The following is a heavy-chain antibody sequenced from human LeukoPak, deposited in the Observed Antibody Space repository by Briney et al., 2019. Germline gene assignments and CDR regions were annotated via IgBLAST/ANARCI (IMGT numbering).Heavy chain of an antibody. Sequence: GGSLRLSCAASGFTCDDYGMSGVRQAPGKGLEWVSGINWNGGSTGYADSVKGRFTISRDNAKNSLYLQMNSLRAEDTALYYCARGGWFGELLFDYWGQGTLVTVSS. CDR2: INWNGGST. J-gene: IGHJ4*02. CDR1: GFTCDDYG. D-gene: IGHD3-10*01. CDR3: ARGGWFGELLFDY. V-gene: IGHV3-20*04.